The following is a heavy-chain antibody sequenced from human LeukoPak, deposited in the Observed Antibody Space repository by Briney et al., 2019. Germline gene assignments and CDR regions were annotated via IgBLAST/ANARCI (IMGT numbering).Heavy chain of an antibody. J-gene: IGHJ4*02. Sequence: ASVKVSCKPSGYTFTGFYIPWVRQAPGQGLQWMGWINPKNGATKYSQNFRGRVTMTRDTSIDTAYMELSSLTSDDTAIYYCARPTHRLTVTTAIDYWGQGTLVTVSS. V-gene: IGHV1-2*02. CDR2: INPKNGAT. CDR3: ARPTHRLTVTTAIDY. D-gene: IGHD4-17*01. CDR1: GYTFTGFY.